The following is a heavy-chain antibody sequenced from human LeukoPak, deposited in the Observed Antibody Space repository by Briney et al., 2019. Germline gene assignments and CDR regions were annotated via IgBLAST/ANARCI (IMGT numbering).Heavy chain of an antibody. V-gene: IGHV1-18*01. CDR3: ARDRLGIVVVPAAGPFDP. J-gene: IGHJ5*02. Sequence: ASVKVSCKASGYTFTSYGISWVRQAPGQGLEWMGWISAYNGNTNYVQKLQGRVTMTTDTSTSTAYMELSSLRSEDTAVYYCARDRLGIVVVPAAGPFDPWGQGTLVTVSS. D-gene: IGHD2-2*03. CDR1: GYTFTSYG. CDR2: ISAYNGNT.